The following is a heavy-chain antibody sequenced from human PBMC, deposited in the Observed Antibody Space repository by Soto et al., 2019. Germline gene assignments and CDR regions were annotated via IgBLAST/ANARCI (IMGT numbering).Heavy chain of an antibody. CDR1: GYTFTSYY. J-gene: IGHJ6*02. CDR2: INPSGGST. CDR3: ARDRITIFGVVILPQTNGMDV. Sequence: ASVKVSCKASGYTFTSYYMHWVRHAPGQGLEWMGIINPSGGSTSYAQKFQGRVTMTRDTSTSTVYMELSSLRSEDTAVYYCARDRITIFGVVILPQTNGMDVWGQGTTVTVSS. V-gene: IGHV1-46*01. D-gene: IGHD3-3*01.